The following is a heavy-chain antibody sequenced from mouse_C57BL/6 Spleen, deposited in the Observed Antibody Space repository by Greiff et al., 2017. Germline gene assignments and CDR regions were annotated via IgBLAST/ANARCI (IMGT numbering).Heavy chain of an antibody. D-gene: IGHD1-1*01. CDR2: ISSGGDYI. CDR1: GFTFSSYA. V-gene: IGHV5-9-1*02. J-gene: IGHJ2*01. Sequence: EVQLVESGEGLVKPGGSLKLSCAASGFTFSSYAMSWVRQTPEKRLEWVAYISSGGDYIYYADTVKGRFTISRDNARNTLYLQMSSLKSEDTAMYYCTREGNYGSSLYYFDYWGQGTTLTVSS. CDR3: TREGNYGSSLYYFDY.